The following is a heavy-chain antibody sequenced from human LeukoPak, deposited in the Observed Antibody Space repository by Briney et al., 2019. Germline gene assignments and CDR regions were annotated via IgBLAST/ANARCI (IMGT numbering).Heavy chain of an antibody. CDR2: IYLSGDT. J-gene: IGHJ6*03. Sequence: PSGTLSLTCAVPGGSISSYSWSWVRQPPGKGLEWVAYIYLSGDTDSNPSLKGRVTISVDSSKNQISLKLTSVTAADTAIYYCVRRGADMATIPDYHYWYMDVWGKGATVTVSS. V-gene: IGHV4-4*09. CDR3: VRRGADMATIPDYHYWYMDV. D-gene: IGHD5-24*01. CDR1: GGSISSYS.